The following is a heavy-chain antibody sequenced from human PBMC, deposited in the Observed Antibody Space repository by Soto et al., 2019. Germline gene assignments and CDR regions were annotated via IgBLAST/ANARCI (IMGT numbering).Heavy chain of an antibody. D-gene: IGHD6-25*01. J-gene: IGHJ5*01. Sequence: QVQLQQSGPGLVKPSQTLSLTCAISGDSVSSNSATWDWITQSPSRGLEWLGRTYYRSRWFNDYAGSVKGRITINPDTSNTLFSMQLTSLSPDDTAVYYCARLSGDSWFDFWGQGTRVTVSS. CDR2: TYYRSRWFN. CDR1: GDSVSSNSAT. V-gene: IGHV6-1*01. CDR3: ARLSGDSWFDF.